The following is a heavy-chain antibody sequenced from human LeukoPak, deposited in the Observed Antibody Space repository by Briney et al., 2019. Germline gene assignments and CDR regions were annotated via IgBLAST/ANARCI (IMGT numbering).Heavy chain of an antibody. D-gene: IGHD3-10*01. CDR2: INPNSGGT. CDR1: GYTFTGYY. CDR3: ARVGADYGSGRENYYYYGMDV. Sequence: ASVKVSCKASGYTFTGYYMHWVRQAPGQGLEWMGWINPNSGGTNYAQKFQGRVTMTRDTSISTAYMELSRLSSDDTAVYYCARVGADYGSGRENYYYYGMDVWGQGTTVTVSS. J-gene: IGHJ6*02. V-gene: IGHV1-2*02.